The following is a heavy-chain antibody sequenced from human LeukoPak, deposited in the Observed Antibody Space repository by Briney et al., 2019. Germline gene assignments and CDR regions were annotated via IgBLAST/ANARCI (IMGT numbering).Heavy chain of an antibody. CDR1: GYSFTSYW. CDR2: IYPGDSDT. CDR3: ARHVFLTTYSSWYEIDY. V-gene: IGHV5-51*01. Sequence: GESLKISCKGSGYSFTSYWIGWVRQMPGKGLEWMGIIYPGDSDTRCSPSFQGQVTISADKSISTAYLQWSSLKASDTAMYYCARHVFLTTYSSWYEIDYWGQGTLVTVSS. J-gene: IGHJ4*02. D-gene: IGHD6-13*01.